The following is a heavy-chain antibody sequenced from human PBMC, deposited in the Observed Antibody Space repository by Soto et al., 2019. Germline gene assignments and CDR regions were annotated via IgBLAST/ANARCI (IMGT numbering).Heavy chain of an antibody. CDR2: ISWDGGST. CDR3: AKGSSEEGDLYY. J-gene: IGHJ4*02. V-gene: IGHV3-43*01. Sequence: GESLKISCAASGFTFDDYTMHWVRQAPGKGLEWVSLISWDGGSTYYADSVKGRFTISRDNSKNSLYLQMNSLRTEDTALYYCAKGSSEEGDLYYWGQGTLVTVSS. D-gene: IGHD6-13*01. CDR1: GFTFDDYT.